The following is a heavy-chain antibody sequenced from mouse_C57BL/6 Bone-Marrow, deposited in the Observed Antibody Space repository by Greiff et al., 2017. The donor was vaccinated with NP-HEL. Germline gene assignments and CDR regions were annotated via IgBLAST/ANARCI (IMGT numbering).Heavy chain of an antibody. CDR1: GFNIKDDY. J-gene: IGHJ3*01. D-gene: IGHD2-4*01. Sequence: DVKLQESGAELVRPGASVKMSCTASGFNIKDDYMHWVKQRPEQGLEWIGWIDPENGDTEYASKFQGQATITADTSSNTAYLQVSSLTSDDTAVYYCTTFYYDYDLFACWGKGALVSVST. CDR3: TTFYYDYDLFAC. V-gene: IGHV14-4*01. CDR2: IDPENGDT.